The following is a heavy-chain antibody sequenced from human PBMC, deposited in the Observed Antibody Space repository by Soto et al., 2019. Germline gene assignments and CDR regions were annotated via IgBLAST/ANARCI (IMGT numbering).Heavy chain of an antibody. CDR3: ARDQVTGSSVGGGLRKTAY. CDR1: GGTFSSYA. V-gene: IGHV1-69*06. Sequence: GASVKVSCKASGGTFSSYAISWVRQAPGQGLEWMGGIIPIFGTANYAQKFQGRVTITADKSTSTAYMELSSLRSEDTAVYYCARDQVTGSSVGGGLRKTAYWGQGTLVTVSS. D-gene: IGHD3-16*01. J-gene: IGHJ4*02. CDR2: IIPIFGTA.